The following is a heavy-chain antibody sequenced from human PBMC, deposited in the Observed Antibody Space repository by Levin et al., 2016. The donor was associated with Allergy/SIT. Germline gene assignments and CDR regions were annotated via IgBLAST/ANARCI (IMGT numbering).Heavy chain of an antibody. CDR2: IYIGGTT. D-gene: IGHD1-26*01. J-gene: IGHJ4*02. CDR3: ARSLVRRAQFDY. Sequence: GESLKISCAASGFTFRDYYMSWVRQAPGKGLEWVSVIYIGGTTFYADSVEGRFTISRDDSMNTVSLQLNSLRVEDTAVYYCARSLVRRAQFDYWGQGTLVTVSS. CDR1: GFTFRDYY. V-gene: IGHV3-66*01.